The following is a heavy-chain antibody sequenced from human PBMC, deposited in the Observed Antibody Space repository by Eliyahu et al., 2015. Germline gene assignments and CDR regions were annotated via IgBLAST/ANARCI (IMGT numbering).Heavy chain of an antibody. V-gene: IGHV4-34*01. Sequence: QVQLQQWGAGLLKPSETLSLTCAVYGGSFSGYYWSWIRQPPGKGLEWIGEINHSGSTNYNPSLKSRVTISVDTSKNQFSLKLSSVTAADTAVYYCARNVGSDHLDYWGQGTLVTVSS. J-gene: IGHJ4*02. CDR1: GGSFSGYY. CDR3: ARNVGSDHLDY. CDR2: INHSGST. D-gene: IGHD6-19*01.